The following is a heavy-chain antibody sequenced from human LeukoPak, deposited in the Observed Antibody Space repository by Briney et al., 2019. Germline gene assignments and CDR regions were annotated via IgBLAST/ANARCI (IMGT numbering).Heavy chain of an antibody. D-gene: IGHD3-16*02. CDR2: ISSSSYI. J-gene: IGHJ4*02. CDR3: ARGTGGYVWGSYRYMDY. V-gene: IGHV3-21*01. CDR1: GFTFSSYS. Sequence: GGSLRLSCAASGFTFSSYSMNWVRQAPGKGLEWVSSISSSSYIYYADSVKGRFTISRDNAKNSLYLQMNSLRAEDTAVYYCARGTGGYVWGSYRYMDYWGQGTLVTVSS.